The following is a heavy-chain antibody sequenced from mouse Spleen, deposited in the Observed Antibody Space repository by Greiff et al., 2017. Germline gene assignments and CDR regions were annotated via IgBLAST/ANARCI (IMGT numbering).Heavy chain of an antibody. CDR2: IRNKANGYTT. CDR3: ARELLRYFDV. CDR1: GFTFTDYY. Sequence: EVLLVESGGGLVQPGGSLRLSCATSGFTFTDYYMSWVRQPPGKALEWLGFIRNKANGYTTEYSASVKGRFTISRDNSQSILYLQMNTLGAEDSATYYCARELLRYFDVWGAGTTVTVSS. J-gene: IGHJ1*01. D-gene: IGHD1-1*01. V-gene: IGHV7-3*02.